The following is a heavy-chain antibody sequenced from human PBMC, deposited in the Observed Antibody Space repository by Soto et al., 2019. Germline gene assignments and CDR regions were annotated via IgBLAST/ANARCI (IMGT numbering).Heavy chain of an antibody. CDR1: GGSVSDKTYY. D-gene: IGHD4-17*01. V-gene: IGHV4-61*01. J-gene: IGHJ4*02. CDR3: ARTTAVPNTLRSRYFFDY. CDR2: VYYSETT. Sequence: SETLSLTCSVSGGSVSDKTYYWSWIRQPPGKRLEWIGYVYYSETTNYNPSLKSRVTISVDLSKNRFSLRLSSVTTVDTALYYCARTTAVPNTLRSRYFFDYWGQGTLVTVSS.